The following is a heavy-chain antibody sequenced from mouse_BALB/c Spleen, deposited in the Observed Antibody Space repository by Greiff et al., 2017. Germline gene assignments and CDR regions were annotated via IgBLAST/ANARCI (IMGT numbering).Heavy chain of an antibody. J-gene: IGHJ2*01. V-gene: IGHV1-31*01. D-gene: IGHD2-4*01. CDR1: GYSFTGYY. Sequence: EVKLMESGPELVKPGASVKISCKASGYSFTGYYMHWVKQSHVKSLEWIGRINPYNGATSYNQNFKDKASLTVDKSSSTAYMELHSLTSEDSAVYYCARSQTPSTMITDYWGQGTTLTVSS. CDR2: INPYNGAT. CDR3: ARSQTPSTMITDY.